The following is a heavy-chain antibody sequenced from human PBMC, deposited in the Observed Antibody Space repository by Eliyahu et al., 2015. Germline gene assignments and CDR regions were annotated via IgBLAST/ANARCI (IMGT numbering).Heavy chain of an antibody. CDR2: MKPNSGET. CDR3: ARRADFGGSPYPFDF. CDR1: XYXCRNSD. V-gene: IGHV1-8*01. D-gene: IGHD2-21*01. Sequence: QVHLVQSEAEEKXPXASVKXSCKASXYXCRNSDINWXRQVTGQGLEWIGWMKPNSGETGFAQRFKGRLSLSRDTSGSTAYMELSSLRSEDTAVYYCARRADFGGSPYPFDFWGQGTLVTVSS. J-gene: IGHJ4*02.